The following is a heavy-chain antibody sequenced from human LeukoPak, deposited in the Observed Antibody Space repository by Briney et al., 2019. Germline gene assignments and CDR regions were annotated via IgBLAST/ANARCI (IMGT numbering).Heavy chain of an antibody. J-gene: IGHJ3*02. D-gene: IGHD2-2*01. Sequence: TGGSLRLSCAASGFTFSDYYMSWLRQAPGKGLEWVSYISSSSYTNYADSVKGRFTISRDNAKNSLYLQMNSLRAEDTAVYYCARGPVVPAANDAFAAFDIWGQGTMVTVSS. CDR1: GFTFSDYY. CDR2: ISSSSYT. CDR3: ARGPVVPAANDAFAAFDI. V-gene: IGHV3-11*06.